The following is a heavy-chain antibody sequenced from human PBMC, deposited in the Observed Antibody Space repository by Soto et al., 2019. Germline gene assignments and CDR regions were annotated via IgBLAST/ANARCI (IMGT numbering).Heavy chain of an antibody. CDR1: GGSFGSSA. V-gene: IGHV1-69*01. CDR2: IIPVFDKA. D-gene: IGHD3-16*01. Sequence: QVQLVQSGADVKKPGSSVKVSCKTSGGSFGSSAISWVRQAPAQGLEWMGEIIPVFDKANYAQNFQGRLTITADETTGTVFMHLSSLRSEDTAVYFCARLRRDWGDAFDLWGLGTFVTVSS. J-gene: IGHJ3*01. CDR3: ARLRRDWGDAFDL.